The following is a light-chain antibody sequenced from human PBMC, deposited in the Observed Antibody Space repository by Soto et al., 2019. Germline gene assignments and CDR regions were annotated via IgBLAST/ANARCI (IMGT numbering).Light chain of an antibody. CDR2: EVN. Sequence: QSALTQPASVSGSPGQSITISCTGTSSDVSTYNYVSWYQQHPGKAPKLIIYEVNNRPSGVSDRFSGSKSGSTASLTISGLQPEDEADYHCTSYTRYTALVFGTGTKVTVL. CDR3: TSYTRYTALV. V-gene: IGLV2-14*01. J-gene: IGLJ1*01. CDR1: SSDVSTYNY.